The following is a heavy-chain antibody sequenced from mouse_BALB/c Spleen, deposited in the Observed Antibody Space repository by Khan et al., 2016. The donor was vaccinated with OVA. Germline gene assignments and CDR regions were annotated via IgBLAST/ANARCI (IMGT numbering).Heavy chain of an antibody. CDR3: ARDRIDY. CDR1: GYTFTTYW. CDR2: INPTSGYP. Sequence: QIQLVQSGAELAKPGASVKMSCKASGYTFTTYWMHWIKQRPGQGLEWIGYINPTSGYPDYNQKFKEKATLTAEKSSSTAYMKLSSLTSDDSAVYYCARDRIDYWGQGTALTVSS. V-gene: IGHV1-7*01. J-gene: IGHJ2*01.